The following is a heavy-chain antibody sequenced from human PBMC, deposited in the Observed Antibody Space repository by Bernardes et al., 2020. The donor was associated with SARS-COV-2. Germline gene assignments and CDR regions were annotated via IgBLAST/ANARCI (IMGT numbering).Heavy chain of an antibody. D-gene: IGHD2-15*01. CDR1: GASINSDSYF. CDR2: FFYGGST. V-gene: IGHV4-39*01. Sequence: SETLSLTCVVSGASINSDSYFWGWIRQPPGKGLEWIGSFFYGGSTFYNPSLKSRVTISVDTSKNQFSLRVSSVTAADTAVYYCARGRGFGHGPVGFWGRGTLVTVSS. J-gene: IGHJ2*01. CDR3: ARGRGFGHGPVGF.